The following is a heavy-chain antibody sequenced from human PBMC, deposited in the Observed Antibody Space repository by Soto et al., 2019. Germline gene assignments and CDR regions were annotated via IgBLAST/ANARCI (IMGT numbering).Heavy chain of an antibody. D-gene: IGHD4-4*01. Sequence: ASVKVSCKASGYTFTSYAMHWVRQAPGQRLEWMGWINAGNGNTKYSQKFQGRVTITRDTSASTAYMELSSLGSEDTAVYYCASIPMTTVSLVMDVWGQGTTVTV. J-gene: IGHJ6*02. CDR1: GYTFTSYA. CDR2: INAGNGNT. V-gene: IGHV1-3*01. CDR3: ASIPMTTVSLVMDV.